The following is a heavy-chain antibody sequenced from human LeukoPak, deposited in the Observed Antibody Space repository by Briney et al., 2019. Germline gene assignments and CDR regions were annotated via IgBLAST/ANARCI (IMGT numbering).Heavy chain of an antibody. CDR3: ARELGRPVDY. V-gene: IGHV4-31*03. CDR1: GGSINNYF. J-gene: IGHJ4*02. Sequence: PSQTLSLTCTVSGGSINNYFWSWVRQHPGKAPEWIGYIHSSGATVYKTPPFESRAAMSVDTSQNQVSLQLRSVTAADTAVYYCARELGRPVDYWGRGTLVIVSS. CDR2: IHSSGAT.